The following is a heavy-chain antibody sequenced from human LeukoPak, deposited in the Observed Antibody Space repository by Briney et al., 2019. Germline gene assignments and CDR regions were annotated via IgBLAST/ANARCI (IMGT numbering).Heavy chain of an antibody. V-gene: IGHV4-61*02. CDR2: SYTSGST. CDR3: ARGRRYCSSTSCYPQDMDV. J-gene: IGHJ6*03. D-gene: IGHD2-2*01. Sequence: SETLSLTCTVSGGSISSGSDYWGWIRQPAGKGLEWIGCSYTSGSTNYNPSLKSRVTISVETSKTKFSLKMRSVPDADTAVYYCARGRRYCSSTSCYPQDMDVWGKGTTVTVSS. CDR1: GGSISSGSDY.